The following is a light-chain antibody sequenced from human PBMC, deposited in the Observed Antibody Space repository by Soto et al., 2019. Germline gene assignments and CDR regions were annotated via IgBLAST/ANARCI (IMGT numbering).Light chain of an antibody. CDR1: SSDVGGYNY. J-gene: IGLJ2*01. V-gene: IGLV2-14*01. CDR3: SSYRNSDTLVV. CDR2: EVS. Sequence: QSALTQPASVSGSLGQSITISCTGTSSDVGGYNYVSWYQQHPGKAPKLMIYEVSNRPSGVSNRFSGSKSGNTASLTISGLQAEDEADYYCSSYRNSDTLVVFGGGTKLTVL.